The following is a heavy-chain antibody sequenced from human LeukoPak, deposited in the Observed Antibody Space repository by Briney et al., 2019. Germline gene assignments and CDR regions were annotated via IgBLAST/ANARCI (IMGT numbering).Heavy chain of an antibody. J-gene: IGHJ5*02. CDR2: IYYSGDT. D-gene: IGHD2-15*01. V-gene: IGHV4-61*01. Sequence: SETLSLTCTVSGGSVSSGNYYWSWIRQPPGKGLEWIGYIYYSGDTNYNPSLKGRVTISVDTSKNQVSLKLSSVTAADTAVYYCAKDVGGDWFDPWGQGTLVTVSS. CDR3: AKDVGGDWFDP. CDR1: GGSVSSGNYY.